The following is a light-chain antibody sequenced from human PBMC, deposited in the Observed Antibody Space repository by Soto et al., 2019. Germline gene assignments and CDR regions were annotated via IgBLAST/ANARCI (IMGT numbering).Light chain of an antibody. Sequence: EIVLTQSPGTLSLSPGERATLSCRASQSVSSSYLAWYQQKPGQAPRLLIYGASIRATGIPDRFSGSGSGKDFTLTISRLEPEDFAVFYCQQYASSVTFGPGTKLDIK. J-gene: IGKJ3*01. CDR2: GAS. CDR1: QSVSSSY. CDR3: QQYASSVT. V-gene: IGKV3-20*01.